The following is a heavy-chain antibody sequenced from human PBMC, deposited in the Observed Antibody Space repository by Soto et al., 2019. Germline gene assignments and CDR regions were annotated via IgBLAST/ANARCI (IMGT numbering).Heavy chain of an antibody. CDR3: ARVGGFNMGRGAGAFDM. D-gene: IGHD3-10*01. CDR2: ISHMFGTT. V-gene: IGHV1-69*06. J-gene: IGHJ3*02. CDR1: VCTFTSSA. Sequence: GASVKVSCKASVCTFTSSAAQWVRQARGQRLEWMGGISHMFGTTNYAQNFHDRLTITADKSTSTVFMELSSLRTEDTAMYYCARVGGFNMGRGAGAFDMWGQGTMVTVSS.